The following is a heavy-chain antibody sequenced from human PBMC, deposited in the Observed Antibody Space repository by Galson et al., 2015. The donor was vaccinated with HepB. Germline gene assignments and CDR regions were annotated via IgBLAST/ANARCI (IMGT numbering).Heavy chain of an antibody. CDR2: ISGSGSFI. CDR1: GFTFASSG. Sequence: SLRLSCAASGFTFASSGMSWVRQAPGKGLEWVSYISGSGSFINYADSVKGRFTMSRDNAKNSVYLQLNSLRVEDTAVYYCARERQFLRDFDSWGQGTLVTVSS. D-gene: IGHD6-19*01. V-gene: IGHV3-21*05. J-gene: IGHJ4*02. CDR3: ARERQFLRDFDS.